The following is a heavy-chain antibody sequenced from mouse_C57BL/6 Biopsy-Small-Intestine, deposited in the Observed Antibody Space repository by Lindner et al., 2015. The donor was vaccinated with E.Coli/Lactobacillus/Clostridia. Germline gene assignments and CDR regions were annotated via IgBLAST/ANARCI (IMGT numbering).Heavy chain of an antibody. J-gene: IGHJ3*01. V-gene: IGHV1-80*01. Sequence: VQLQESGAELVKPGASVKISCKASGYAFSRYWMNWVKQRPGKGLEWIGQIYPGDGDNKYNGKFKGKATLTADKSSSTAYMELRSLTSEDSAVYYCAREKSTEGFSYWGQGTLVTVSA. CDR1: GYAFSRYW. CDR2: IYPGDGDN. D-gene: IGHD5-1*01. CDR3: AREKSTEGFSY.